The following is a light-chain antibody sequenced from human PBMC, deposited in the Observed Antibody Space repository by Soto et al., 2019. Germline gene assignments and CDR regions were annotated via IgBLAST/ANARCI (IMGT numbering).Light chain of an antibody. Sequence: EIVVTQSPATLSVSPGERATLSCRAIQSVGKNFAWYQQKPGHAPRLLLFATSTRATGVPARFSGSGSGTEFTLTISSLQSEDFAVYYCQQYGDWPLTFGGGAKVEIE. V-gene: IGKV3-15*01. CDR1: QSVGKN. CDR3: QQYGDWPLT. J-gene: IGKJ4*01. CDR2: ATS.